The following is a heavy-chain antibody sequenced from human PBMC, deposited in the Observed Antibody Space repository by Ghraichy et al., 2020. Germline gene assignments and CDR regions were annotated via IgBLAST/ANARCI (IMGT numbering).Heavy chain of an antibody. D-gene: IGHD2-2*01. J-gene: IGHJ6*03. CDR3: ARSGKILPAALHPSYYYYYTDV. Sequence: SVKVSCKASGGTFSSYAISWVRQAPGQGLEWMGGIIPIFGTANYAQKFQGRVTITADESTAAAYVELSSLRSEDTAVYYCARSGKILPAALHPSYYYYYTDVWGKGTTVIVSS. CDR1: GGTFSSYA. CDR2: IIPIFGTA. V-gene: IGHV1-69*13.